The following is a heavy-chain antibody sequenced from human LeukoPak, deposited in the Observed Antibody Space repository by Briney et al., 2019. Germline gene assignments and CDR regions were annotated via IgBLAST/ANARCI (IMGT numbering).Heavy chain of an antibody. J-gene: IGHJ4*02. CDR3: AREWSGFGELPDY. CDR2: INSDGSST. D-gene: IGHD3-10*01. Sequence: GGSLRLSCAAPGFTFSSHWMHWVRQAPGKGLGWVSRINSDGSSTSYADSVKGRFTISRDNAKNTLYLQMNSLRVEDTAVYYCAREWSGFGELPDYWGQGTLVTVSS. CDR1: GFTFSSHW. V-gene: IGHV3-74*01.